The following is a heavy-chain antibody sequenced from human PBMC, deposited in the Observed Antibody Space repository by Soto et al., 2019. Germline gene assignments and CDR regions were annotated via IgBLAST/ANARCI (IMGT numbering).Heavy chain of an antibody. V-gene: IGHV3-74*01. Sequence: GGSLRLSCAASGFSFSVYWMHWVRQAPGKGLVWVSRIKSDGSGTAYADSVRDRFTISRDNAKNTLYLQMNSLRAEDTAVYYCASWGHIVPVSPTDFDHWGEGTLVTVSS. CDR3: ASWGHIVPVSPTDFDH. CDR2: IKSDGSGT. J-gene: IGHJ4*02. CDR1: GFSFSVYW. D-gene: IGHD2-21*01.